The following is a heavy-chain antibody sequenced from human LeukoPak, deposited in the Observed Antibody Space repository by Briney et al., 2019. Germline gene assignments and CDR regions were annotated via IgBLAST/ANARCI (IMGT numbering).Heavy chain of an antibody. CDR2: ISGSGEST. Sequence: GGSLRLSCAASGFSFSSYGMNWVPQAPGKGLEWVSGISGSGESTYYVDSVKGRFTISRDNSKNTLYLQTNSLRDEDTAVYYCARPSYRDFWGQGTLVAVSS. J-gene: IGHJ4*02. CDR1: GFSFSSYG. D-gene: IGHD3-16*02. V-gene: IGHV3-23*01. CDR3: ARPSYRDF.